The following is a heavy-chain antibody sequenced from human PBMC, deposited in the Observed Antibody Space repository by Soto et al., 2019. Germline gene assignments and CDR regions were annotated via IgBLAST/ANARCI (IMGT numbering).Heavy chain of an antibody. V-gene: IGHV3-33*01. Sequence: GGSLRLSCAASGFTFSNYGMHWVRQAPGKGLEWVAIIWYDGSNKYYADSVKGRFTISRDNSKNTLYLQMNSLRAEDTAVYYCARSATYYYDSSGYYRNWFDPWGQGTLVTVSS. D-gene: IGHD3-22*01. CDR2: IWYDGSNK. CDR1: GFTFSNYG. CDR3: ARSATYYYDSSGYYRNWFDP. J-gene: IGHJ5*02.